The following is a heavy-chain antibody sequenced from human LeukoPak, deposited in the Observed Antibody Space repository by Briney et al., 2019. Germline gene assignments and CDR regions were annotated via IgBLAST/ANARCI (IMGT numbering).Heavy chain of an antibody. J-gene: IGHJ4*02. CDR1: GYTFTTYG. CDR3: ARGTGAGPLVHLAY. V-gene: IGHV1-18*01. D-gene: IGHD6-6*01. Sequence: ASVKVSDTAAGYTFTTYGINSLRQAPGQGLEWMGWISTYNGNTNYAQRLQGRVTMTTDTSTSTAYMELRSLRSDDTAVFYCARGTGAGPLVHLAYWGQGTRVTVSS. CDR2: ISTYNGNT.